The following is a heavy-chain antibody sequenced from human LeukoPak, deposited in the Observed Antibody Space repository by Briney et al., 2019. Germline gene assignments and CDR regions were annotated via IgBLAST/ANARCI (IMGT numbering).Heavy chain of an antibody. V-gene: IGHV3-74*01. J-gene: IGHJ6*02. D-gene: IGHD3-16*01. Sequence: PGGSLRLSCVASGFTFKTYWIHWVRQGPGNGLVWVSLTSADGTTTTYADSVNGRFTVSRDNAKNTLYLQMNSLRADDAAVYYCARGLTGAYRIMDVWGQGTTVTVSS. CDR3: ARGLTGAYRIMDV. CDR2: TSADGTTT. CDR1: GFTFKTYW.